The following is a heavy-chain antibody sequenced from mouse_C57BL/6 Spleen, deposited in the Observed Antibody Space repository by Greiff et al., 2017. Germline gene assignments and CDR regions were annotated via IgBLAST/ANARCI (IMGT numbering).Heavy chain of an antibody. CDR3: ARGSSQIYFDY. CDR2: IDPSDSET. Sequence: QVHVKQPGAELVRPGSSVKLSCKASGYTFTSYWMHWVKQRPIQGLEWIGNIDPSDSETHYNQKFKDKATLTVDKSSSTAYMQLSSLTSEDSAVXYCARGSSQIYFDYWGQGTTLTVSS. CDR1: GYTFTSYW. D-gene: IGHD1-1*01. J-gene: IGHJ2*01. V-gene: IGHV1-52*01.